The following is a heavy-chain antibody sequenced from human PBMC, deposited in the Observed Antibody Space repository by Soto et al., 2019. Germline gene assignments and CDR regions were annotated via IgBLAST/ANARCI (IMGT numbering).Heavy chain of an antibody. CDR1: GGSISSYY. V-gene: IGHV4-59*01. Sequence: SETLSLTCTVSGGSISSYYWSWIRQPPGKGLEWIGYIYYSGSTNYNPSLKSRVTISVDTSKNQFSLNLNSVTAEDTAVYYCARGPSIAARPLQFDYWGQGTLVTVSS. CDR2: IYYSGST. CDR3: ARGPSIAARPLQFDY. D-gene: IGHD6-6*01. J-gene: IGHJ4*02.